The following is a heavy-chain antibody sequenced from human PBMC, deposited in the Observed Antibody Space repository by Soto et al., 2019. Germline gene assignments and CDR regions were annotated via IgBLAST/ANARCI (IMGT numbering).Heavy chain of an antibody. D-gene: IGHD3-3*01. CDR3: ARGGYYDFWSGYRLSGGMDV. J-gene: IGHJ6*02. CDR2: IYSGGST. V-gene: IGHV3-53*01. Sequence: GGSLRLSCVASGFTFSSYSVNWVRQAPGKGLEWVSVIYSGGSTYYADSVKGRFTISRDNSKNTLYLQMNSLRAEDTAVYYCARGGYYDFWSGYRLSGGMDVWGQGTTVTVSS. CDR1: GFTFSSYS.